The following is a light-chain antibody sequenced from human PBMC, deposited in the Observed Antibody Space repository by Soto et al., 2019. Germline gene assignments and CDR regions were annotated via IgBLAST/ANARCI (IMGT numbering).Light chain of an antibody. CDR3: QAWGTGFQG. CDR1: SGHSSYA. V-gene: IGLV4-69*01. CDR2: LNNDGSH. J-gene: IGLJ2*01. Sequence: QLVLTQSPSASASLGASVKLTCTLSSGHSSYAIAWHQKQPGKGPRYLMDLNNDGSHTKGDGIPDRFSGSSSGADRYLIISSLQSEDEADYYCQAWGTGFQGFGGGTKLTVL.